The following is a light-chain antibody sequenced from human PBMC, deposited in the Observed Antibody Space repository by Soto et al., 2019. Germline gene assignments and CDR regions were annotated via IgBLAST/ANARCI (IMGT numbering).Light chain of an antibody. V-gene: IGLV2-14*03. CDR1: SSDIGSDNY. Sequence: QSALAQPASVSGSPGQSITISCTGTSSDIGSDNYISWYQQYPDKGPKLIIYGVTNRPSGVSNRFSGSKSGYTASLTISGLQAEDEADYYCCSYTTTTAYVFGTGTKLTVL. J-gene: IGLJ1*01. CDR3: CSYTTTTAYV. CDR2: GVT.